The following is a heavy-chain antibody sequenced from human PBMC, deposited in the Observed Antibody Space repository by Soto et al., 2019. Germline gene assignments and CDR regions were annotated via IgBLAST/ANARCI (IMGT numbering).Heavy chain of an antibody. CDR1: GGSISSGGYS. CDR3: ARAQIRTTFDI. V-gene: IGHV4-30-2*01. J-gene: IGHJ3*02. Sequence: SETLSLTCAVSGGSISSGGYSWSWIRQPPGKGLEWIGYIYHSGSTYYNPSLKSRVSISVDRSKNQFSLKLSSMTAADTAVYYCARAQIRTTFDIWGQGTMVTVSS. CDR2: IYHSGST.